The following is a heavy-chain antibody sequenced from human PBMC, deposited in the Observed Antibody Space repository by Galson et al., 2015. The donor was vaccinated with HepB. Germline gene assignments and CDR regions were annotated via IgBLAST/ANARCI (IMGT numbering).Heavy chain of an antibody. CDR3: ARHSGGIYDLYYFDY. CDR2: IDPSDSYT. V-gene: IGHV5-10-1*01. D-gene: IGHD3-10*01. Sequence: QSGAEVKKPGESLRISCKGSGYSFTSYWISWVRQMPGKGLEWMGRIDPSDSYTNYSPSFQGHVTISADKSISTAYLQWSSLKASDTAMYYCARHSGGIYDLYYFDYWGQGTLVTVSS. J-gene: IGHJ4*02. CDR1: GYSFTSYW.